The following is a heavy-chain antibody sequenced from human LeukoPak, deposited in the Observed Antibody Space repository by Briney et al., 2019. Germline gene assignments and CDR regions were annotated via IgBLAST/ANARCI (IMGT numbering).Heavy chain of an antibody. CDR2: INWNGGST. V-gene: IGHV3-20*04. CDR3: ARDRYYGSGSYYNGGWFDP. CDR1: GFTFDDYG. Sequence: GGSLRLSCAASGFTFDDYGMSWVRQAPGKGLEWVSGINWNGGSTGYADYVKGRFTISRDNAKNSLYLQMNSLRAEDTALYYCARDRYYGSGSYYNGGWFDPWGQETLVTVSS. D-gene: IGHD3-10*01. J-gene: IGHJ5*02.